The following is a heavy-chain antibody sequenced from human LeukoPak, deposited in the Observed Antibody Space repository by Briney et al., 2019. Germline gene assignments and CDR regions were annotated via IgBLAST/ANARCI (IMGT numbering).Heavy chain of an antibody. Sequence: SETLSLTCTVSGYSISSGYYWGWIRQPPGKGLEWIGSIYHSGSTYYNPSLKSRVTISVDTSENQFSLKLSSVTAADTAVYYCARFYGSGSDAAFDIWGQGTMVTVSS. CDR2: IYHSGST. J-gene: IGHJ3*02. CDR1: GYSISSGYY. V-gene: IGHV4-38-2*02. D-gene: IGHD3-10*01. CDR3: ARFYGSGSDAAFDI.